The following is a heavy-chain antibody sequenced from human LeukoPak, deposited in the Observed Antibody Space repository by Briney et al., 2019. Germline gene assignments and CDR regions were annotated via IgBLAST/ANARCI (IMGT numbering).Heavy chain of an antibody. D-gene: IGHD3-9*01. J-gene: IGHJ6*04. CDR2: INPSGGST. V-gene: IGHV1-46*01. Sequence: GASVKVSCKASGYTFTSYYMHWVRQAPGQGLEWMGIINPSGGSTSYAQKFQGRVTMTRDTSTSTVYMELSSLRSEDTAVYYCARDGAYFDWLLPIYYYGMDVWGKGTTVTVSS. CDR1: GYTFTSYY. CDR3: ARDGAYFDWLLPIYYYGMDV.